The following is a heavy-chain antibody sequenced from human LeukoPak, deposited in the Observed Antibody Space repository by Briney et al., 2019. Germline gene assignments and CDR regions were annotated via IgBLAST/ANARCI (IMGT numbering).Heavy chain of an antibody. CDR1: GGSISSSSYY. V-gene: IGHV4-39*01. CDR3: ARFVVVPAAMKNWFDP. Sequence: SETLSLTCTVSGGSISSSSYYWGWIRQPPGKGLEWIGSIYYSGSTYYNPSLKSRVTISVDTSKNQFSLKLSSVTAADTAVYYCARFVVVPAAMKNWFDPWGQGTLVTVSS. D-gene: IGHD2-2*01. J-gene: IGHJ5*02. CDR2: IYYSGST.